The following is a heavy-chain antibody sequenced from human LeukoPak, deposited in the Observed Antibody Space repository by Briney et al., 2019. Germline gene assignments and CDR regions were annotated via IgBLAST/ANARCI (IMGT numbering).Heavy chain of an antibody. D-gene: IGHD5-24*01. CDR1: GYTFTSYG. V-gene: IGHV1-69*13. CDR2: INPIFGTA. CDR3: AFEMLQARGANWFDP. Sequence: SVKVSCKASGYTFTSYGISWVRQAPGQGLEWMGGINPIFGTANYAQKFQGRVTTTADESTSTAYMELSSLRSEDTAVYYCAFEMLQARGANWFDPWGQGTLVTVSS. J-gene: IGHJ5*02.